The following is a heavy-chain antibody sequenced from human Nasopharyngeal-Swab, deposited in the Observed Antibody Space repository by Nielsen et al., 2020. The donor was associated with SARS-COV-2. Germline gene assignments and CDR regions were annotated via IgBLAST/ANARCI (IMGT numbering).Heavy chain of an antibody. J-gene: IGHJ4*02. CDR3: ARAGVGIFGVVTAFDY. CDR2: IYYSGST. Sequence: SETLSLTCTVSGGSISSYYWSWIRQPPAQGLEWIGYIYYSGSTYYNPSLKSRVTISLDTSKNQFSLKLSSVTAADTAVYYCARAGVGIFGVVTAFDYWGQGTLVTVSS. D-gene: IGHD3-3*01. V-gene: IGHV4-59*01. CDR1: GGSISSYY.